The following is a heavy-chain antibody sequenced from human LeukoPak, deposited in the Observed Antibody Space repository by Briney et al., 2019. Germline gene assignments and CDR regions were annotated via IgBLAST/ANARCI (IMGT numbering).Heavy chain of an antibody. Sequence: TSGTLSLTSTVPRGSIRSYFWSWIRQPPGKGLQWIGYVYYSGRINYNPSLKSRVSISVDTSKKQFSLKLSSVTAADTAVYYCARRPDGTSHFDYWGQGTLVTVSS. CDR1: RGSIRSYF. V-gene: IGHV4-59*08. CDR3: ARRPDGTSHFDY. D-gene: IGHD6-6*01. CDR2: VYYSGRI. J-gene: IGHJ4*02.